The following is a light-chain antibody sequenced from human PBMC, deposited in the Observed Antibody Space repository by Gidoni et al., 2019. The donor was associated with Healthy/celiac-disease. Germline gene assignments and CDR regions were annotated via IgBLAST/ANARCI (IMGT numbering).Light chain of an antibody. Sequence: VALGQTVRITCQGDSLRSYYASWYQQKPGQAPVLVIYGKNNRPSGIPDRFSGSSSGNTASLTITGAQAEDEPDYYCNSRDSSGNHLRVFGGGTKLTVL. CDR3: NSRDSSGNHLRV. CDR2: GKN. J-gene: IGLJ2*01. V-gene: IGLV3-19*01. CDR1: SLRSYY.